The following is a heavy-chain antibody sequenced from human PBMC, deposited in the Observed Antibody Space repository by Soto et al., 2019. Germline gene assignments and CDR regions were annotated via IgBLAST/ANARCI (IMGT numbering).Heavy chain of an antibody. CDR3: ARHGRDSGSYLTYGMDV. CDR1: GESFSGYY. J-gene: IGHJ6*02. V-gene: IGHV4-34*01. CDR2: INRSRST. D-gene: IGHD1-26*01. Sequence: SETLSLTCAVYGESFSGYYWSWIRQPPGKGLEWIGEINRSRSTNHNPSLKSRVTISVDTSKNQFSLKLSSVTAADTAVYYCARHGRDSGSYLTYGMDVWGQGTTVT.